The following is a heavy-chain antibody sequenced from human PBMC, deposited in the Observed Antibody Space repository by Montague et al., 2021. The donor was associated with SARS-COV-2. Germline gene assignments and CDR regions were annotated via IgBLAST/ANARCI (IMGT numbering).Heavy chain of an antibody. Sequence: SLRLSCAASGFTFSDSYMSWVRQAPGRGLEWIAYMSSSGHFASYADSVKGRFTISRDNAKNSLYLQMNSLRAEGTAMYYCARDLWGAQSGMDVWGQGTTVTVSS. D-gene: IGHD1-26*01. CDR1: GFTFSDSY. CDR2: MSSSGHFA. V-gene: IGHV3-11*06. CDR3: ARDLWGAQSGMDV. J-gene: IGHJ6*02.